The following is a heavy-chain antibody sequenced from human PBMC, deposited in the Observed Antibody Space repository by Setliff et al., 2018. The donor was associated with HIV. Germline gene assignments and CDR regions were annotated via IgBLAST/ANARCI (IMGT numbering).Heavy chain of an antibody. V-gene: IGHV3-7*01. Sequence: GGSLRLSCAASGFTFSDYWMVWVRQAPGKGLEWVAQIKQDGSEQYCVDSVRGRFTLSRDNAKNALLLQMNSLRAEDTAVYYRARGLFYELNFGGGQGTLVTVSS. CDR3: ARGLFYELNFG. CDR1: GFTFSDYW. D-gene: IGHD2-21*01. J-gene: IGHJ4*02. CDR2: IKQDGSEQ.